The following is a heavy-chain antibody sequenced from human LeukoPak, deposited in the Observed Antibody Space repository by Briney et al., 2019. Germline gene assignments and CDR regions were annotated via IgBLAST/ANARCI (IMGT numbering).Heavy chain of an antibody. CDR1: SRFIIYTSYF. V-gene: IGHV4-39*01. D-gene: IGHD1-1*01. CDR2: LHHSGTN. Sequence: TSSETLSLTCSVCSRFIIYTSYFGGWIRQPPGKGLEWIGSLHHSGTNSYNPSLKSRVTMSVDTSRNELFLTLTSVTAADTAIYDCVRLSVLQLVGDPDYWGQGTLVTVSS. J-gene: IGHJ4*02. CDR3: VRLSVLQLVGDPDY.